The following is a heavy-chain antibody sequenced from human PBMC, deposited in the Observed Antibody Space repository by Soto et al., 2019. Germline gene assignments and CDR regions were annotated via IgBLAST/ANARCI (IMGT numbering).Heavy chain of an antibody. CDR2: INGGGGTT. D-gene: IGHD2-21*01. V-gene: IGHV3-23*01. J-gene: IGHJ6*03. CDR1: GFSFSGYT. Sequence: PGGSLRLSCAASGFSFSGYTMNWVRQAQGKGLEWISGINGGGGTTYYADSVKGRFTISRDDSKNILYLQMNSPRAEDTAIYYCAKAWWGYRPLHNYYYYIDVSGKATTVNVPS. CDR3: AKAWWGYRPLHNYYYYIDV.